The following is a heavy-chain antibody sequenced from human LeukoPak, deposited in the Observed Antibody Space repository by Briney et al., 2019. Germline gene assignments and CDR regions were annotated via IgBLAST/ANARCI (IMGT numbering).Heavy chain of an antibody. CDR1: GGSISSSSYY. D-gene: IGHD6-19*01. CDR3: ARRSIAVAGYYFDY. Sequence: NPSETLSLTCTVSGGSISSSSYYWGWIRQPPGKGLEWIGYIYYSGSTNYNPSLKSRVTISVDTSKNQFSLKLSSVTAADTAVYYCARRSIAVAGYYFDYWGQGTLVTVSS. CDR2: IYYSGST. V-gene: IGHV4-61*05. J-gene: IGHJ4*02.